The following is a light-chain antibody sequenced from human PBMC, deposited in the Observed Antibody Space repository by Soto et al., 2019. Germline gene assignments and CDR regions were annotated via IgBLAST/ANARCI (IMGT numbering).Light chain of an antibody. CDR1: QGIRSY. CDR3: QQLNSYPLT. V-gene: IGKV1-9*01. Sequence: DIQLTQSPSFLSASVGDRVTITCRASQGIRSYLAWYQQKPGEAPKLLIYAASTLQSGVPSRFSGSGSGTEFTLTISSLQPEDFAAYYCQQLNSYPLTFGGGTKVDIK. J-gene: IGKJ4*01. CDR2: AAS.